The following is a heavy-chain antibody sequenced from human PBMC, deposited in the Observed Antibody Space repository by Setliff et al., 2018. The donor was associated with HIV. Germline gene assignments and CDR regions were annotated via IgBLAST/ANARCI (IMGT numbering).Heavy chain of an antibody. CDR3: ARLGSGWSDSYYYAMDI. D-gene: IGHD6-19*01. CDR1: GSTFSTYD. CDR2: MNPNSGNT. Sequence: ASVKVSCKPSGSTFSTYDINWVRQATGQGLEWMGWMNPNSGNTGYAQKFLDRVTMTIDAATSRAYMELRSLRSDDTAVYFCARLGSGWSDSYYYAMDIWGQGTTVTVSS. J-gene: IGHJ6*02. V-gene: IGHV1-8*01.